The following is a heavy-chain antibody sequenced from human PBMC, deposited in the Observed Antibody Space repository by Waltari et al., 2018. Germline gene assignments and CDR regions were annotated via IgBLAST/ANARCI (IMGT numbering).Heavy chain of an antibody. CDR3: AKGKIGQQLVRDFDY. V-gene: IGHV3-30*02. Sequence: QVQLVESGGGVVQPGGSLRLSCAASGFIFSNYAMHWVRQAPGKGLEWSSFIRYDGSNEYYADSVKGRFTISRDNSKNTLYLQMNSLRAEDTAVYYCAKGKIGQQLVRDFDYWGQGTLVTVSS. D-gene: IGHD6-13*01. J-gene: IGHJ4*02. CDR1: GFIFSNYA. CDR2: IRYDGSNE.